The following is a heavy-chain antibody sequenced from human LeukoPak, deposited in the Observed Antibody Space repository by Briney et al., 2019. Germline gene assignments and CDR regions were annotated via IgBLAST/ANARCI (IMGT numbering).Heavy chain of an antibody. D-gene: IGHD6-19*01. J-gene: IGHJ4*02. Sequence: GGSLRLSCSASGFTFSSYAMSWVRQAPGKGLEWVSTIGDSGSSTYYADSVKGRFTISRDNSKNTLYLQMNSLRTEDTAVYYCAKAYHDSGCLIDYWGQGTLVTVSS. CDR3: AKAYHDSGCLIDY. CDR1: GFTFSSYA. V-gene: IGHV3-23*01. CDR2: IGDSGSST.